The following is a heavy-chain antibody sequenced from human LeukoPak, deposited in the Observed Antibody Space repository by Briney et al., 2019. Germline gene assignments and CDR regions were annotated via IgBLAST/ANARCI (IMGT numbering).Heavy chain of an antibody. J-gene: IGHJ4*02. CDR3: ARQKIFWSGYYPDY. Sequence: PSETLSLTCTVSGVSISSSSYYWGWIRQPPGKGLEWIGSIYYSGSTYYNPSLKSRVTISVDTSKNQFSLKLSSVTAADTAVYYCARQKIFWSGYYPDYWGQGTLVTVSS. D-gene: IGHD3-3*01. CDR1: GVSISSSSYY. CDR2: IYYSGST. V-gene: IGHV4-39*01.